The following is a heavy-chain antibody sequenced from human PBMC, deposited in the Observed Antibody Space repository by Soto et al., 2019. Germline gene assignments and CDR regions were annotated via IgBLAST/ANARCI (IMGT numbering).Heavy chain of an antibody. V-gene: IGHV4-31*03. J-gene: IGHJ5*02. Sequence: QVQLQESGPGLVKPSQTLSLTCTVSGGSISAGYYWTWIRQHPGKGLEWIGSISASGSTSYNPSLKSRLTVSVDKSKNQFSLNLRSVTAADTAVYYCARRDRSGFSYWLDTWGQGTLVTVSS. CDR3: ARRDRSGFSYWLDT. CDR1: GGSISAGYY. CDR2: ISASGST. D-gene: IGHD3-22*01.